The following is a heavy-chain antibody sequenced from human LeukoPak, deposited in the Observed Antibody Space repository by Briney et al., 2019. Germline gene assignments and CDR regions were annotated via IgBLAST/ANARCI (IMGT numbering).Heavy chain of an antibody. D-gene: IGHD3-22*01. CDR3: ARDRPMHYYDSSGYYGY. CDR1: GFTFSDYY. V-gene: IGHV3-11*04. J-gene: IGHJ4*02. CDR2: ISSSGSTI. Sequence: GGSLRLSCAASGFTFSDYYMSWIRQAPGKGLEWVSYISSSGSTIYYADSVKGRFTISGDNAKNSLYLQMNSLRAEDTAVYYCARDRPMHYYDSSGYYGYWGQGTLVTVSS.